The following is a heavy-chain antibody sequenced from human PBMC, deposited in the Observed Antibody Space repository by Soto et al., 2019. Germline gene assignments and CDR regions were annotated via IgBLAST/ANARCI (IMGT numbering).Heavy chain of an antibody. J-gene: IGHJ4*02. D-gene: IGHD1-7*01. CDR3: ATMGTPATGLYYFDY. CDR2: ISYSGST. CDR1: GGSISSGNYY. V-gene: IGHV4-30-4*01. Sequence: TLSLTCTVSGGSISSGNYYWSWIRQPPGKGLEWIGFISYSGSTYYNASLKSRVTISVDTSKNQFSLNLSFVTAADTAVYYCATMGTPATGLYYFDYWGQGTLVTVSA.